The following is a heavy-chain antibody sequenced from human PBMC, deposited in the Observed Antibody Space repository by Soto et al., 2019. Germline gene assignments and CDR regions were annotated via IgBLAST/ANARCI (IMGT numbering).Heavy chain of an antibody. Sequence: EVHPVESGGGLVQPGGSLRLSCAVSGLTLSRYWMSWVRQAPGKGLEWVANINQDGSDKNYLDSVKGRFTVSRDNAKNSLYLQMNGLRVEDTAVYFCARGHYGMEDWRQGTTVTVSS. CDR1: GLTLSRYW. J-gene: IGHJ6*02. V-gene: IGHV3-7*05. CDR2: INQDGSDK. CDR3: ARGHYGMED.